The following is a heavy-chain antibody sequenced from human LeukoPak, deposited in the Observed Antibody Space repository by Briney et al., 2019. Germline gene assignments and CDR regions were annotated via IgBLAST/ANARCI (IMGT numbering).Heavy chain of an antibody. J-gene: IGHJ4*02. D-gene: IGHD4-23*01. CDR1: GGSISSGDYY. Sequence: SETLSLTCTVSGGSISSGDYYWSWIRQPPGKGLEWIGYIYYSGSTYYNPSLKSRVTISVDTSKNQFSLKLSSVTAADTAVYYCAKRHTTVVTPANYFDSWGQGTLVTVSS. V-gene: IGHV4-30-4*01. CDR3: AKRHTTVVTPANYFDS. CDR2: IYYSGST.